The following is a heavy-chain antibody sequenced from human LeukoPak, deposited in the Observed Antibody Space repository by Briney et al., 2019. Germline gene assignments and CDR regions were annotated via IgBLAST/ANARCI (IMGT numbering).Heavy chain of an antibody. D-gene: IGHD2-8*01. Sequence: GGSLRLSCAVSGFSFSSQGMHWVRQAPGKGLEWVTVISYHARDQFYADSVKGRFTVYRDNSRNTLYLQMNSLRAEDSAVYYCAAQPCINGICYLDYWGQGTLVTVFS. J-gene: IGHJ4*02. V-gene: IGHV3-30*03. CDR2: ISYHARDQ. CDR1: GFSFSSQG. CDR3: AAQPCINGICYLDY.